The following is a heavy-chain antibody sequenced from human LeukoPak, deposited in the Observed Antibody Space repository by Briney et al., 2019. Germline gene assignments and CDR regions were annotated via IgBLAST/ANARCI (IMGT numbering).Heavy chain of an antibody. D-gene: IGHD6-13*01. V-gene: IGHV4-59*08. CDR3: ARVRYSSPVFDY. J-gene: IGHJ4*02. Sequence: SETLSLTCTVSGGSISSYYWSWIRQPPGKGLEWIGYIYYSGTTNYNPSLKSRVTISVDTSKNQFSLKLSSVTAADTAVYYCARVRYSSPVFDYWGQGTLVTVSS. CDR2: IYYSGTT. CDR1: GGSISSYY.